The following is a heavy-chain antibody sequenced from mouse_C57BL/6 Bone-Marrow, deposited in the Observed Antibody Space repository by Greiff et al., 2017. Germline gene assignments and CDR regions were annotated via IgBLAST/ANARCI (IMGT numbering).Heavy chain of an antibody. CDR1: GYSITSDY. D-gene: IGHD1-1*01. J-gene: IGHJ1*03. Sequence: EVKVVESGPGLAKPSQTLSLTCSVTGYSITSDYWNWIRKFPGNKLEYMGYISYSGSTYYNPSLKSRISITRDTSKNQYYLQLNSVTTEDTATYYCARYTTTVVDWYFDVWGTGTTVTVSS. CDR2: ISYSGST. V-gene: IGHV3-8*01. CDR3: ARYTTTVVDWYFDV.